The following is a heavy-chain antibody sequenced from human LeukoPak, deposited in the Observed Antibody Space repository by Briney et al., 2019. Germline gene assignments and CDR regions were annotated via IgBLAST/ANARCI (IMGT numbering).Heavy chain of an antibody. D-gene: IGHD3-22*01. Sequence: GGSLRLSCAASGFPFSTYAVNWVRQAPGKGLECVSTISGSGDSTYYADSVKGRFTISRDNSKDTLYLQMSSVRVDDTAVYYCARDRGRYYDSRGFYWGYYFDSWGQGILVTVST. CDR2: ISGSGDST. V-gene: IGHV3-23*01. J-gene: IGHJ4*02. CDR1: GFPFSTYA. CDR3: ARDRGRYYDSRGFYWGYYFDS.